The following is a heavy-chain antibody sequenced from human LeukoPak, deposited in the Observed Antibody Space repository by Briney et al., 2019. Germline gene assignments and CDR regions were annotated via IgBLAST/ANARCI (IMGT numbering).Heavy chain of an antibody. D-gene: IGHD1-26*01. V-gene: IGHV4-31*03. J-gene: IGHJ3*02. CDR2: IYYSGST. Sequence: SETLSLTCTVSGGSISSGGYYWSWIRQHPGKGLEWIGYIYYSGSTYYNPSLKSRVTISVDTSKNQFSLKLSSVTAADTAVYYCARDWEGHTRRAFDIWGQGTMVTVSS. CDR1: GGSISSGGYY. CDR3: ARDWEGHTRRAFDI.